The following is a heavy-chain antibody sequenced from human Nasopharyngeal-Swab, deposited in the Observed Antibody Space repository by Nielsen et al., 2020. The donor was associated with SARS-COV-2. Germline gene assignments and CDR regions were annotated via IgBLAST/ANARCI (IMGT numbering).Heavy chain of an antibody. CDR2: ISSSSYI. D-gene: IGHD6-19*01. J-gene: IGHJ4*02. CDR3: ARVSSSGWDRGYFDY. V-gene: IGHV3-21*01. Sequence: GESLKISCAASGFTFSSYSMNWVRQAPGKGLEWVSSISSSSYIYYADSVKGRLTISRDNAKNSLYLQMNSLRAEDTAVYYCARVSSSGWDRGYFDYWGQGTLVTVSS. CDR1: GFTFSSYS.